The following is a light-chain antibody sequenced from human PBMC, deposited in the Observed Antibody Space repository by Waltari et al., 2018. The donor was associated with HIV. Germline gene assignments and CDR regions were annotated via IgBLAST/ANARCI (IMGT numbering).Light chain of an antibody. CDR1: SSDIGGSNY. J-gene: IGLJ2*01. CDR2: DVS. V-gene: IGLV2-14*01. CDR3: NSYRDYSHVI. Sequence: SALTQPASVSGSPGQSIPPSCPGTSSDIGGSNYISWYQHHPGQAPKLMIFDVSNRPSGVSSRFSGSKSGNTASLTISGLQAEDEADYYCNSYRDYSHVIFGGGTKLTVL.